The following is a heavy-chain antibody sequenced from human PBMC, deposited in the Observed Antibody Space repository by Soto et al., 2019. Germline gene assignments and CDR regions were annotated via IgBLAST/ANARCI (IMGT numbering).Heavy chain of an antibody. CDR3: TRVCGGDCDYYYGMDV. CDR2: IKSKTDGGTT. D-gene: IGHD2-21*02. J-gene: IGHJ6*02. CDR1: GFTFSNAW. V-gene: IGHV3-15*01. Sequence: GGSLRLSCAASGFTFSNAWMSWVRQDPGKGLEWVGRIKSKTDGGTTDYAAPVKGIFTISRDDSKNTLYLQMNSLKTEDTAVYYCTRVCGGDCDYYYGMDVWGQGTTVTVSS.